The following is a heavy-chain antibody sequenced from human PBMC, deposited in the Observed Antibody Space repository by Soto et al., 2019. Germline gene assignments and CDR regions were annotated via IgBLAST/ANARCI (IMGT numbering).Heavy chain of an antibody. CDR3: ASYWNNHRGMYYYYYGMDG. CDR2: INAGNGNT. D-gene: IGHD1-1*01. J-gene: IGHJ6*02. Sequence: ASVKVSCKASGYTFTSYAMHWVRQAPGQRLEWMGWINAGNGNTKYSQKFQGRVTITRDTSASTAYMELSSLRSEDTAVYYCASYWNNHRGMYYYYYGMDGWGQANKVNVSS. V-gene: IGHV1-3*01. CDR1: GYTFTSYA.